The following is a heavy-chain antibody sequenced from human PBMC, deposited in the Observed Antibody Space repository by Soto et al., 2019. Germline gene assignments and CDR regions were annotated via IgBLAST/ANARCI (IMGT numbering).Heavy chain of an antibody. Sequence: SETLSLTCTVSGDSISSDYWTWIRQPPGQGLEWIGYIYYTGNTNYNPSLKSRVTISVDSSKNQFSLKLSSVTAADTAVYYCARGTGCSGGSCYSLYYFDYWGQGTLVTVSS. D-gene: IGHD2-15*01. CDR3: ARGTGCSGGSCYSLYYFDY. CDR2: IYYTGNT. J-gene: IGHJ4*02. CDR1: GDSISSDY. V-gene: IGHV4-59*12.